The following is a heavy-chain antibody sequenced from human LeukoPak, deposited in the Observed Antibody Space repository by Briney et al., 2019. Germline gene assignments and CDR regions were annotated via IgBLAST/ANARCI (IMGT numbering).Heavy chain of an antibody. J-gene: IGHJ4*02. V-gene: IGHV4-59*01. CDR3: VRGRRGRYYDISRYNYFDY. Sequence: SETLSLTCAVYGGSFSGYYWSWIRQPPGKGLEWIGYIYDSGSTTYNPSLKSRVTILVDTSKDQVSLKLSSVTAADTAVYYCVRGRRGRYYDISRYNYFDYWGQGSLVSVSS. D-gene: IGHD3-22*01. CDR1: GGSFSGYY. CDR2: IYDSGST.